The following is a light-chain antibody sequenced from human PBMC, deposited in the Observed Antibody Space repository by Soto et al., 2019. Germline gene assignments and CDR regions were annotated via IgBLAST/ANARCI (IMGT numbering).Light chain of an antibody. CDR2: HAS. Sequence: ENVLTQSPGTLSLSPGERATLSCTASQSTSSRYLAWYQQKPGQTPRLLIYHASSRATGIPERFSGSGSGTDFTLTISRLEPEDFAVYYCQQYGDSLLTFGGGTKVEIK. V-gene: IGKV3-20*01. CDR3: QQYGDSLLT. CDR1: QSTSSRY. J-gene: IGKJ4*01.